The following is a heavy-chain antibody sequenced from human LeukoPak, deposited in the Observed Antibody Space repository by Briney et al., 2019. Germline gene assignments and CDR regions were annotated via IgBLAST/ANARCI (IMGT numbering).Heavy chain of an antibody. CDR2: IYYSGST. CDR1: GGSISSSSYY. CDR3: AIHITMVRGVTTNYFDY. D-gene: IGHD3-10*01. Sequence: SETLSLTCTVSGGSISSSSYYWGWIRQPPGTGLEWIGSIYYSGSTYYNPSLKSRVTISVDTSKNQFSLKLSSVTAADTAVYYCAIHITMVRGVTTNYFDYWGQGTLVTVSS. J-gene: IGHJ4*02. V-gene: IGHV4-39*01.